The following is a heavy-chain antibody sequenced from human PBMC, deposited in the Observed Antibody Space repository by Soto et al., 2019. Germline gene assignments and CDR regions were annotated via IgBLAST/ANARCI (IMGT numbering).Heavy chain of an antibody. Sequence: SETLSLTCTVSGGSISSSSYYWGWIRQPPGKGLEWIGSIYYSGSTYYNPSLKSRVTISVDTSKNQFSLKLSSVTAADTAVYYCARHPTSGWLRDSYYGMDVWGQGTTVTVSS. V-gene: IGHV4-39*01. J-gene: IGHJ6*02. CDR2: IYYSGST. CDR3: ARHPTSGWLRDSYYGMDV. CDR1: GGSISSSSYY. D-gene: IGHD6-19*01.